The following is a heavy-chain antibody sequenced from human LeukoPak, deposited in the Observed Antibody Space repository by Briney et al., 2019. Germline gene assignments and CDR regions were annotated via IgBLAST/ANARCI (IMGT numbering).Heavy chain of an antibody. D-gene: IGHD4-11*01. CDR3: AKDAQRGFDYSNSLEY. V-gene: IGHV3-33*06. CDR2: IWSDGTEK. CDR1: GFTYSRFG. Sequence: PGGSLRLSCAASGFTYSRFGMHWVRQAPGKGLEWVAVIWSDGTEKYYADAVKGRFTISRDNSKNTLYLQMNSLRGEDTAVYYCAKDAQRGFDYSNSLEYWGQGTLVTVSS. J-gene: IGHJ4*02.